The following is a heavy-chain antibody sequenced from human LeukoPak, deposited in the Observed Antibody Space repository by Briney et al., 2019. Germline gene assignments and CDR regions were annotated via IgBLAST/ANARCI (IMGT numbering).Heavy chain of an antibody. CDR2: IKNDGAVK. Sequence: GGSLRLSCAASGFTFSNAWMSWVRQAPGKGLEWVANIKNDGAVKNYVDSVKGRFTISRDNAKNSLYLQMNSLRAEDTAVYYCAKDSYSKGDFWGQGVLVTVSS. CDR3: AKDSYSKGDF. CDR1: GFTFSNAW. D-gene: IGHD6-13*01. V-gene: IGHV3-7*01. J-gene: IGHJ4*02.